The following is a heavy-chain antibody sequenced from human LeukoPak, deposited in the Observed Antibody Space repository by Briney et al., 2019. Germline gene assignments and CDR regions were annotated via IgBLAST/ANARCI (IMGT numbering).Heavy chain of an antibody. Sequence: PSGTLSLTCVVSGYSLISDFYWGWVRQSPGKGLEWIGTMYHRGITHYNPSLKSRVNISLDSSRNQFSPKVTSVTAADTAVYYCASHGKQYYYYYMDVWGKGTTVTVSS. V-gene: IGHV4-38-2*01. CDR1: GYSLISDFY. J-gene: IGHJ6*03. D-gene: IGHD4-23*01. CDR3: ASHGKQYYYYYMDV. CDR2: MYHRGIT.